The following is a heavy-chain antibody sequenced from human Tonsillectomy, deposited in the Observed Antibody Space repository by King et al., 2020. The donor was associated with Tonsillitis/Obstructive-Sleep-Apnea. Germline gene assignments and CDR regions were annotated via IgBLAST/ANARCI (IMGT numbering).Heavy chain of an antibody. V-gene: IGHV2-5*02. CDR2: IYWDDDK. Sequence: QVTLKESGPTLVKPTQTLTLTCTFSGFSVSTSGVAVGWIRQPPGKALDWLALIYWDDDKRYSPSLKSRLTITKDTSKNQVVLTMTNMDPVDTATYYCAHTTPYGDADAFDIWGQGTMVTVSS. J-gene: IGHJ3*02. CDR1: GFSVSTSGVA. CDR3: AHTTPYGDADAFDI. D-gene: IGHD4-17*01.